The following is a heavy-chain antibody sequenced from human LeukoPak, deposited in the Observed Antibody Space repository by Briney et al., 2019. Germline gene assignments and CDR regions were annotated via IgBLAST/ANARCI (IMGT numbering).Heavy chain of an antibody. CDR1: GFTFSSYG. V-gene: IGHV3-30*03. J-gene: IGHJ6*03. D-gene: IGHD3-10*01. CDR2: ISYDGSNK. CDR3: ARDRRSRGYSYYMDV. Sequence: GSLRLSCAASGFTFSSYGMHWVRQAPGKGLEWVAVISYDGSNKYYADSVKGRFTISRDNAKNSLFLQMNSLRAEDTAVYYCARDRRSRGYSYYMDVWGKGTTVTVSS.